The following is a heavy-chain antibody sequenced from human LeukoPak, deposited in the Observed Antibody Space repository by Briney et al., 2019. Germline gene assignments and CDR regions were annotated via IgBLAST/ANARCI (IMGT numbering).Heavy chain of an antibody. V-gene: IGHV3-30*04. CDR1: GFTFSGSA. CDR3: ATEVLGISLSDH. CDR2: ISNDGTTK. D-gene: IGHD2/OR15-2a*01. Sequence: YPGGSLRLSCAASGFTFSGSAMHWVRQAPGQGLEWVAVISNDGTTKHYADSVKGRFTISRDNFKNTLYLEMNSLRHDDTAVYYCATEVLGISLSDHWGQGTLVSVS. J-gene: IGHJ4*02.